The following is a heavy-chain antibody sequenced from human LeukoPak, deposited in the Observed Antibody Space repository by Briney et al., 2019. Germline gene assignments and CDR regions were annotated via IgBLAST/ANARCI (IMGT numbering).Heavy chain of an antibody. CDR3: ARASMTRVTNFDY. CDR2: IIPILGIA. V-gene: IGHV1-69*04. J-gene: IGHJ4*02. Sequence: GASVKVSCKASGGTFSSYAISWVRQAPGQGLEWMGRIIPILGIANYAQKFQGRVTITADKSTSTAYMELSSLRSEDTAVYYCARASMTRVTNFDYWGRGTLVTVSS. D-gene: IGHD4-17*01. CDR1: GGTFSSYA.